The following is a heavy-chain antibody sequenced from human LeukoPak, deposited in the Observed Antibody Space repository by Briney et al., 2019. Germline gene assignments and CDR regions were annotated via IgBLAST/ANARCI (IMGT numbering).Heavy chain of an antibody. D-gene: IGHD6-13*01. Sequence: GGSLRLSCAASGFTFSDYWMHWVRQAPGKGLVWVSRIHRDGSSTTYADSVKGRFTISRDNAKNSLYLQMNSLRAEDTAVYYCARDSIAAAGTGIADYWGQGTLVTVSS. CDR1: GFTFSDYW. J-gene: IGHJ4*02. V-gene: IGHV3-74*01. CDR2: IHRDGSST. CDR3: ARDSIAAAGTGIADY.